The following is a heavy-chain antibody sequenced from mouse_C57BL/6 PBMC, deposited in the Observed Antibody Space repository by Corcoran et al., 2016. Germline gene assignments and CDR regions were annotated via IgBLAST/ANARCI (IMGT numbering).Heavy chain of an antibody. CDR2: INPNNGGT. CDR1: GYTFTDYN. D-gene: IGHD2-4*01. CDR3: ARSIDSDFDH. J-gene: IGHJ2*01. Sequence: EVQLQQSGPELVKPGASVKIPCKASGYTFTDYNMDWVKQSHGKSLEWIGDINPNNGGTIYNQKFKGKATLTVEKSSSTAYMELRSLTSEDTAVYYCARSIDSDFDHWGQGTTLTVSS. V-gene: IGHV1-18*01.